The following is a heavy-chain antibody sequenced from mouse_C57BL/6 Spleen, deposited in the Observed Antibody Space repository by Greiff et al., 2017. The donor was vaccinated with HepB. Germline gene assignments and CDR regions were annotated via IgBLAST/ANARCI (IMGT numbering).Heavy chain of an antibody. Sequence: QVQLQQPGAELVKPGASVKMSCKASGYTFTSYWITWVKQRPGQGLEWIGDIYPGSGSTNYNEKFKGKATLTVDTSSSTAYIQLSSLTSEDSAVYYCARYDFDYWGQGTTLTVSS. CDR1: GYTFTSYW. CDR3: ARYDFDY. V-gene: IGHV1-55*01. CDR2: IYPGSGST. J-gene: IGHJ2*01.